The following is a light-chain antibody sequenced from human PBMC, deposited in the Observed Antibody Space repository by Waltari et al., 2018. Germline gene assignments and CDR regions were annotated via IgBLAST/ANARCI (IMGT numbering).Light chain of an antibody. CDR3: QQYHRYSA. J-gene: IGKJ1*01. Sequence: DIVMTQSPDSLAVSLGERATIDCNSSQSFLSSYNNKNYIAWYQQKAGQPPNLLIYWASTRKSGVPDRFSGSGSGTDFTLTISSLQTDDFATYYCQQYHRYSAFGQGTKVEIK. CDR1: QSFLSSYNNKNY. CDR2: WAS. V-gene: IGKV4-1*01.